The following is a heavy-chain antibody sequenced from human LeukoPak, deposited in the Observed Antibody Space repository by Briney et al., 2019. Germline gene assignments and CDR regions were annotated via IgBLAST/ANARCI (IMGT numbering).Heavy chain of an antibody. D-gene: IGHD3/OR15-3a*01. CDR2: IYYSGNT. Sequence: SETLSLTCTVSGVSISSSNSYWGWLRQPPGKGLEWIGSIYYSGNTYYNASLKSQVSISIDTSKNQFSLRLTSVTAADTAVYYCARQAGSGLFILPGGQGTLVTVSS. J-gene: IGHJ4*02. CDR1: GVSISSSNSY. V-gene: IGHV4-39*01. CDR3: ARQAGSGLFILP.